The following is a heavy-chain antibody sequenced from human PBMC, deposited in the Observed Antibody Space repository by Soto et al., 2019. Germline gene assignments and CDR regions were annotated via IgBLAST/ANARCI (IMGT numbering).Heavy chain of an antibody. CDR2: IRQDGGAQ. Sequence: EVQLVESGGGLAQPGGSLRLSCVASGFTFTTYWMSWVRQAPGKGLEWVANIRQDGGAQYYVDSVKGRFTISRDNAKNSVDLQMDSLRVEDTAVYYGERGGHGSGSYLGSSWGQGILVTVSS. J-gene: IGHJ5*02. CDR3: ERGGHGSGSYLGSS. D-gene: IGHD3-10*01. V-gene: IGHV3-7*03. CDR1: GFTFTTYW.